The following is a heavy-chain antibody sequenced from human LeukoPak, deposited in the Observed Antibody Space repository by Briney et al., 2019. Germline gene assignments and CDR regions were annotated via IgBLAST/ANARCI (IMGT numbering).Heavy chain of an antibody. J-gene: IGHJ4*02. V-gene: IGHV4-4*07. D-gene: IGHD5-12*01. CDR3: ARHPLTHSGQDY. Sequence: SETLSLTCSVSGGSISGYYWSWIRQSAGKGLEWIGRIYVSGSTQYNPSLKSRVSMSVDTSKNQFSLRLKFVTAADTGFYYCARHPLTHSGQDYWGQGTLVTVSS. CDR2: IYVSGST. CDR1: GGSISGYY.